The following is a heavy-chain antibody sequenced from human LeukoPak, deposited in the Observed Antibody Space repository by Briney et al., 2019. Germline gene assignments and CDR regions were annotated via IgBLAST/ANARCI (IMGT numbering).Heavy chain of an antibody. D-gene: IGHD6-13*01. CDR2: ISYDGSNK. Sequence: GGSLRLSCAASGFTFSSYAMHWVRQAPGKGLECVAVISYDGSNKYYADSVKGRFTISRDNPKNTLYLQMNSLRAEDTAVYYCARDAQQLGYFDYWGQGTLVTVSS. CDR1: GFTFSSYA. CDR3: ARDAQQLGYFDY. V-gene: IGHV3-30-3*01. J-gene: IGHJ4*02.